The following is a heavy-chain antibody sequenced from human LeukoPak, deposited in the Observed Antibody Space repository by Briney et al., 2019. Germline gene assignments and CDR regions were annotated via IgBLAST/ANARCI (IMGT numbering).Heavy chain of an antibody. J-gene: IGHJ4*02. D-gene: IGHD3-3*01. V-gene: IGHV1-2*02. CDR1: GYTFTGYY. CDR3: ARAFYDFWSGCYTPYFDY. CDR2: INPNSGGT. Sequence: ASVKVSCKASGYTFTGYYMHWVRQAPGQGLEWMGWINPNSGGTNYAQKFQGRVTMTRDTSITTAYMEVSRLTFDDTAVYYCARAFYDFWSGCYTPYFDYWGQGNLVTVSS.